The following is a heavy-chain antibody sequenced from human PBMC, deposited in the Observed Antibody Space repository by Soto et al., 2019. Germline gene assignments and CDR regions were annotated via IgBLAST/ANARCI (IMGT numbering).Heavy chain of an antibody. V-gene: IGHV2-70*11. CDR1: GFSLSTSGMC. CDR2: IDWDDDK. CDR3: ARISSGWVYFDY. Sequence: SGPTLVNPTQTLTLTCTFSGFSLSTSGMCVSWIRQPPGKALEWLARIDWDDDKYYSTSLKTRLTISKDTSKNQVVLTMTNMDPVHTATYYCARISSGWVYFDYWGQGTLVTVSS. D-gene: IGHD6-19*01. J-gene: IGHJ4*02.